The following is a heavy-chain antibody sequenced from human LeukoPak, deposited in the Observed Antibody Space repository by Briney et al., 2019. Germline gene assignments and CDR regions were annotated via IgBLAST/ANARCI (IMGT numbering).Heavy chain of an antibody. J-gene: IGHJ3*02. Sequence: GGSLRLSCAASGFTFSSYWMSWVRQAPGKGLEWVAHIKQDGIERYSVDSVKGRFTISRDNAKNSLYLQMNSLRTEDTAVYYFARESPRRLSDALDIWGQGTMVTVS. D-gene: IGHD6-25*01. V-gene: IGHV3-7*01. CDR2: IKQDGIER. CDR1: GFTFSSYW. CDR3: ARESPRRLSDALDI.